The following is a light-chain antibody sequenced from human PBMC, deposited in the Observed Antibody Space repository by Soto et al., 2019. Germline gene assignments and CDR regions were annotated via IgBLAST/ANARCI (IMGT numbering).Light chain of an antibody. CDR3: QQYGSSPPWT. Sequence: EIVLTQSPGTLSLSPGERATLSFMASQSVSNNYLAWYQQKPGQAPRLLIYGASTRATAIPARFSGSGSGTDFTLTISRLEPEDFAVYYYQQYGSSPPWTFGQGTKVDIK. CDR2: GAS. J-gene: IGKJ1*01. CDR1: QSVSNNY. V-gene: IGKV3-20*01.